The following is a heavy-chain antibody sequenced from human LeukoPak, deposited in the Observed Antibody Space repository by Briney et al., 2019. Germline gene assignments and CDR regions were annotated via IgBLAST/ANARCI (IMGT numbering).Heavy chain of an antibody. CDR3: ARGGYCSSTSCSDAFDI. V-gene: IGHV4-59*06. CDR1: GGSISSYY. J-gene: IGHJ3*02. D-gene: IGHD2-2*01. CDR2: IYYSGST. Sequence: SETLSLTCSVSGGSISSYYWSWIRQHPGKGLEWIGYIYYSGSTYYNPSLKSRVTISVDTSKNQFSLKLSSVTAADTAVYYCARGGYCSSTSCSDAFDIWGQGTMVTVSS.